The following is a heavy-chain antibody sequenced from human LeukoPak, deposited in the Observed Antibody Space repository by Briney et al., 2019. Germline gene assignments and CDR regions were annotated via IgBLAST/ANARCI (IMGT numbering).Heavy chain of an antibody. Sequence: GGSLRLSCAASGFTFSSYEMNWVRQAPGKGLEWVSYISSSGSTIYYADSVKGRFTISRDNAKNSLYLQMNSLRAEDTAVYYCARVLPSEKIWFGESNDAFDIWGQGTMVTVSS. CDR3: ARVLPSEKIWFGESNDAFDI. CDR1: GFTFSSYE. CDR2: ISSSGSTI. D-gene: IGHD3-10*01. V-gene: IGHV3-48*03. J-gene: IGHJ3*02.